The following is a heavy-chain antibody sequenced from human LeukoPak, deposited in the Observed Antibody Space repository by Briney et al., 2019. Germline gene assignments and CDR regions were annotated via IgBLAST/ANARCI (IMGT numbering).Heavy chain of an antibody. V-gene: IGHV3-23*01. CDR1: GFTFSSYA. Sequence: GGSLRLSCAASGFTFSSYAMSWVRQAPGKGLEWVSVITSSGGGIYYADSVKGRFTISRDNSKNTLFLQMNSLRAEDTAVYYCTGPVLGASASWGQGTLVTVSS. D-gene: IGHD1-26*01. CDR3: TGPVLGASAS. J-gene: IGHJ5*02. CDR2: ITSSGGGI.